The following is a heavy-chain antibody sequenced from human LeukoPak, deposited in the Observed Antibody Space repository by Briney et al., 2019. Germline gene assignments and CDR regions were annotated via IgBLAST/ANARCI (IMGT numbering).Heavy chain of an antibody. CDR3: SRDQCSGGSCYFFWCAP. V-gene: IGHV3-21*01. CDR1: GFTFSDYS. CDR2: ISSSSSYI. J-gene: IGHJ5*02. D-gene: IGHD2-15*01. Sequence: GGSLRLSCAASGFTFSDYSMNWVRQAPGKGLEWVSSISSSSSYIYHADSVKGRFTISRDNAKNSLYLQMSSLRAGDPGVYSCSRDQCSGGSCYFFWCAPWGEGTLVTVSS.